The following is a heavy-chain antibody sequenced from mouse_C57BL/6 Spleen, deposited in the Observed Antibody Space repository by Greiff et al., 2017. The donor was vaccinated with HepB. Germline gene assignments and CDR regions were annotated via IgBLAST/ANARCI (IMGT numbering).Heavy chain of an antibody. Sequence: QQSCKASGYTFTSYWMHWVKQRPGRGLEWIGRIDPNSGGTKYNEKFKSKATLTVDKPSSTAYMQLSSLTSEDSAVYYCARELGRVYAMDYWGQGTSVTVSS. V-gene: IGHV1-72*01. CDR1: GYTFTSYW. CDR2: IDPNSGGT. J-gene: IGHJ4*01. CDR3: ARELGRVYAMDY. D-gene: IGHD4-1*01.